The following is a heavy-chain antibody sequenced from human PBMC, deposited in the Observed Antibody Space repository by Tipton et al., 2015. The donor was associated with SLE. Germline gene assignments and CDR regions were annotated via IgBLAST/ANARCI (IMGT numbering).Heavy chain of an antibody. CDR3: AKVVKEPPSFAFDM. J-gene: IGHJ3*02. Sequence: SLRLSCAASGFTFSNYWMHWVRQAPGKGLVWVSRINSDGSSTSYADSVKGRFTISRDNAKNTLYLQLNRLRAEDTAVYYCAKVVKEPPSFAFDMWGQGTMVTVSS. CDR2: INSDGSST. D-gene: IGHD4-23*01. V-gene: IGHV3-74*01. CDR1: GFTFSNYW.